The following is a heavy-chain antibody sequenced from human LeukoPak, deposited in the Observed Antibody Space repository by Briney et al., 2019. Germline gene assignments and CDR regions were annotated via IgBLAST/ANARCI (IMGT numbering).Heavy chain of an antibody. V-gene: IGHV4-59*11. CDR1: GGSISSHY. CDR3: AREGPGYNSSWYWFDL. J-gene: IGHJ5*02. D-gene: IGHD6-13*01. CDR2: IYYSGST. Sequence: SETLSLTCSVSGGSISSHYWSWIRQPPGKGLEWIGYIYYSGSTNYTPSLKSRVTISVDTSKNQFSLKLSSVTAADTAVYYCAREGPGYNSSWYWFDLWGQGTLVTVSS.